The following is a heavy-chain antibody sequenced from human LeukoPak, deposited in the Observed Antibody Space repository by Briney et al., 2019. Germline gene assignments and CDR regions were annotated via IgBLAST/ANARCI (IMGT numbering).Heavy chain of an antibody. CDR1: GFTFSSYS. V-gene: IGHV3-21*01. CDR2: ISSSSSYI. CDR3: ARESTPHRWLLHPYFDY. Sequence: PGGSLRLSCAASGFTFSSYSMNWVRQAPGKGLEWVSSISSSSSYIYYADSVKGRFTISRDNAENSLYLQMNSLRAEDTAVYYCARESTPHRWLLHPYFDYWGQGTLVTVSS. J-gene: IGHJ4*02. D-gene: IGHD3-22*01.